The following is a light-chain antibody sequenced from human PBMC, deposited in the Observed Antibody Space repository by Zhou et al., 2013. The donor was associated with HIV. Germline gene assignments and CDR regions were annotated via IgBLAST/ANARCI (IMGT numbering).Light chain of an antibody. CDR3: QQYNTYSPT. CDR1: QGIRND. CDR2: KAS. V-gene: IGKV1-5*03. J-gene: IGKJ1*01. Sequence: IQMTQSPSSLSASVGDRVTITCRASQGIRNDLVWFQQKPGKAPKLLIYKASSLETGVPSRFSGSGSGTDFTLTISSVQPDDFATYYCQQYNTYSPTFGQGPKVE.